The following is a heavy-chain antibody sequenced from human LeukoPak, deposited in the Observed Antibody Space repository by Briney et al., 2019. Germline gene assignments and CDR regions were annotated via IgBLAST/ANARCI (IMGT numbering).Heavy chain of an antibody. D-gene: IGHD3-10*01. J-gene: IGHJ3*02. CDR1: GGSISSYY. CDR2: IYYSGST. V-gene: IGHV4-59*08. Sequence: SETLSLTCTVSGGSISSYYWSWIRQPPGKGLEWIGYIYYSGSTFYNPSLSRRVTVSVDTSKNQFSLRLSSVAAADTAVYYCARRTGGPGSYWPPDIWGQGTMVTVSS. CDR3: ARRTGGPGSYWPPDI.